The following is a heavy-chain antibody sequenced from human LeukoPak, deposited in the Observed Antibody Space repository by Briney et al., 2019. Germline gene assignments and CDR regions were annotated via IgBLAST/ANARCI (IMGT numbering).Heavy chain of an antibody. J-gene: IGHJ4*02. Sequence: TGGSLRLSCAASGFTFSSYWMNWVRQAPGKGLEWVANIKQDGSERNYVDSVKGRFTISRDNAKKSLYLQINSLRGEDTAVYYCARGRYGSGSYHIDFWGQGTLVTVSS. CDR3: ARGRYGSGSYHIDF. V-gene: IGHV3-7*01. D-gene: IGHD3-10*01. CDR2: IKQDGSER. CDR1: GFTFSSYW.